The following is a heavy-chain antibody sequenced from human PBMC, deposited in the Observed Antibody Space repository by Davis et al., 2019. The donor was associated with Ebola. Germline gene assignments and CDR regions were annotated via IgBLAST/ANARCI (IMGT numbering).Heavy chain of an antibody. CDR3: ARQAYYGMDV. CDR2: TYCSGST. V-gene: IGHV4-39*01. Sequence: SETPSPTRSIPGGSICRGVYFWGWIRQPPGKGLEWVRSTYCSGSTYSNPSLMSRLTISVDTSKTQFSLQLTSATAADTAVYYCARQAYYGMDVWGQGTTVTVSS. J-gene: IGHJ6*02. CDR1: GGSICRGVYF.